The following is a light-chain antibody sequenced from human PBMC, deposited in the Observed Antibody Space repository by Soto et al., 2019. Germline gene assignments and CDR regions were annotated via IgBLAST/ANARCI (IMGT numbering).Light chain of an antibody. CDR3: QQVNSYPIT. CDR2: AAS. Sequence: DIQLTQSPSFLSASVGDRVTITCRASQGISSYLAWYQQKPGKAPKLLIYAASTLQSGVPSRFSGSGSGTEFTLTIRSLQSEDFASYYCQQVNSYPITFGQGTRLEIK. CDR1: QGISSY. J-gene: IGKJ5*01. V-gene: IGKV1-9*01.